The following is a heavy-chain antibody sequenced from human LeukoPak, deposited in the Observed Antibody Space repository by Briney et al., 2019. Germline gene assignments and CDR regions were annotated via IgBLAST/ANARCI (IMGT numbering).Heavy chain of an antibody. D-gene: IGHD3-10*01. CDR1: GYTFTSYA. V-gene: IGHV1-3*01. Sequence: ASVKVSCKASGYTFTSYAMHWARQAPGQRLEWTGWINAGNGNTKYSQKFQGRVTITRDTSASTAYMELSSLRSEDTAVYYCARGAYGPNWFDPWGQGTLVTVSS. CDR2: INAGNGNT. J-gene: IGHJ5*02. CDR3: ARGAYGPNWFDP.